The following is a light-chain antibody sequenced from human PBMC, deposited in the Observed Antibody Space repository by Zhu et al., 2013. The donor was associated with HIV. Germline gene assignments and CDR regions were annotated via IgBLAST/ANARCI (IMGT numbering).Light chain of an antibody. CDR3: QQTNNFSGA. CDR1: QSINKW. J-gene: IGKJ1*01. Sequence: DVQMTQSPSTLSASVGDRVTITCRANQSINKWLAWYQQKPGKAPKLLIYDASTLQSGVPSRFSGSGSGTEFALTISSLQPDDFATYYCQQTNNFSGAFGQGTKVEMK. CDR2: DAS. V-gene: IGKV1-5*01.